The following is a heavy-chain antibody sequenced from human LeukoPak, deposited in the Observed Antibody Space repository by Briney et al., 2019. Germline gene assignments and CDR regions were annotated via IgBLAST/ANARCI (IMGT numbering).Heavy chain of an antibody. J-gene: IGHJ3*02. CDR1: GFTFSGCE. CDR2: ISRSGNTI. V-gene: IGHV3-48*03. Sequence: PGGSLRLSCAISGFTFSGCELTWVRQAPGKGLEWISYISRSGNTIYYADSVKGRFTTSRDNAKNSLYLQMNSLRVEDTAVYYCARAATMVRVPLDALDIWGQGTMVSVSS. CDR3: ARAATMVRVPLDALDI. D-gene: IGHD3-10*01.